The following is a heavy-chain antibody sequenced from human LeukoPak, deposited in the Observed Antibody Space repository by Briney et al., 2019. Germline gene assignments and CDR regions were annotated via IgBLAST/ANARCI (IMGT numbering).Heavy chain of an antibody. CDR3: ARGGYGSGSYYLNCDIDY. CDR2: ISYDGSNK. Sequence: PGGSLRLSCAASGFTFSSYAMHWVRQAPGKGLEWVAVISYDGSNKYYADSVKGRFTISRDNSKNTRYLQMNSLRAEDTAVYYCARGGYGSGSYYLNCDIDYWGQGTLVTVSS. V-gene: IGHV3-30-3*01. J-gene: IGHJ4*02. CDR1: GFTFSSYA. D-gene: IGHD3-10*01.